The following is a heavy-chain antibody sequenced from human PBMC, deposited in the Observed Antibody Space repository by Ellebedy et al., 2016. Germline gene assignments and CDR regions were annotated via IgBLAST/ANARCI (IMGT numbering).Heavy chain of an antibody. J-gene: IGHJ3*02. Sequence: ASVKVSXXVSGYTLTELSMHWVRQAPGKGLEWMGGFDPEDGETIYAQKFQGRVTMTEDTSTDTAYMELSSLRSEDTAVYYCATEYCSSTSCYMVAFDIWGQGTMVTVSS. CDR1: GYTLTELS. CDR3: ATEYCSSTSCYMVAFDI. D-gene: IGHD2-2*02. CDR2: FDPEDGET. V-gene: IGHV1-24*01.